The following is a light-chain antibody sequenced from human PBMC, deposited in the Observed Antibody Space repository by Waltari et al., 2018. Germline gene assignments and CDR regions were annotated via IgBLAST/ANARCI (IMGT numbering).Light chain of an antibody. CDR1: HSSSNEDS. CDR3: LQCYNTPYT. CDR2: RSS. V-gene: IGKV4-1*01. J-gene: IGKJ2*01. Sequence: DTVMTQSPDSLAVSLGERAAINCKSSHSSSNEDSLAWYQQKPGQPPKLLIYRSSTRESGVPDRFSGSGSGTDFTLTITSVQAEDVAVYYCLQCYNTPYTFGQGTRLEIK.